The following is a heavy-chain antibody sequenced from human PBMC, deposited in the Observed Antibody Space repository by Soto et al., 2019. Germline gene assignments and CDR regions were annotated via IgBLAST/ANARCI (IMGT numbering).Heavy chain of an antibody. V-gene: IGHV1-2*02. Sequence: QVQLVQSGAEVKKPGASVKGACKASGYNFTDYFVHWVRHAPGQGLEWIGWISPNSGDTVYAQKLQGRVTVNSETSISTAYMELSRLTADDTAVYYCARANAGSITWEHNWFDFWGQGTLVTVSS. D-gene: IGHD2-21*01. CDR3: ARANAGSITWEHNWFDF. CDR2: ISPNSGDT. CDR1: GYNFTDYF. J-gene: IGHJ5*01.